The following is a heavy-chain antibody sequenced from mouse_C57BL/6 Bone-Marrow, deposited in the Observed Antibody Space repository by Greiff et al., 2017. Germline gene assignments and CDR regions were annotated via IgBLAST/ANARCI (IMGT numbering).Heavy chain of an antibody. V-gene: IGHV14-2*01. D-gene: IGHD2-2*01. Sequence: EVKLMESGAELVKPGASVKLSCTASGFNIKDYYIHWVKQRTEQGLEWIGRIDPEDGETKYAPKFQDKATITADTSSNTAYLQLSSLTSEDSAVYYCTRLLWLRRKGFAYWGQGTLVTVSA. CDR2: IDPEDGET. CDR1: GFNIKDYY. J-gene: IGHJ3*01. CDR3: TRLLWLRRKGFAY.